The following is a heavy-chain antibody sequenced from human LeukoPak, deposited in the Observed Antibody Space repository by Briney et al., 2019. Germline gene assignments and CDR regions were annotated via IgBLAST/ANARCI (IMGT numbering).Heavy chain of an antibody. D-gene: IGHD1-14*01. J-gene: IGHJ6*02. CDR3: ARQPTTLYYGMDV. V-gene: IGHV5-51*01. CDR1: GYSFTNYW. CDR2: IYPGDSDT. Sequence: GESLKISCKGSGYSFTNYWIGWVRQMPGKGLEWMGIIYPGDSDTRYSPSLQGQVTISADKSITTAYLQWSSLKASDTAMYYCARQPTTLYYGMDVWGQGTTVTVSS.